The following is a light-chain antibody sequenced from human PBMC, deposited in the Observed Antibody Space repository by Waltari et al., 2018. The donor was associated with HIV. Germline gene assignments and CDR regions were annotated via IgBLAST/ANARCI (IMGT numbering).Light chain of an antibody. CDR2: GST. Sequence: QSVLTQPPSVSGAPGQRVTISCTGGSSNIGAPYDVHWYQQFPGTAPKRLIYGSTMRPSGVPNRFAGATSGTSASLAITGLQAGDEADYYGQCYDNSLGVVFGRRTKLTVL. CDR3: QCYDNSLGVV. J-gene: IGLJ2*01. V-gene: IGLV1-40*01. CDR1: SSNIGAPYD.